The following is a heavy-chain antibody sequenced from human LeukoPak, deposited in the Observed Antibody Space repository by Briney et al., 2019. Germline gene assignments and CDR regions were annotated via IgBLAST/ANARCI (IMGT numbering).Heavy chain of an antibody. CDR1: GYTFTSYD. CDR2: MNPNSGNT. CDR3: ARGEGYCSSTSCFNYYMDV. Sequence: ASVKVSCKASGYTFTSYDINWVRQATGQGLEWMGWMNPNSGNTGYAQKFQGRVTITRNTSISTAYMEQSSLRSEDTAVYYCARGEGYCSSTSCFNYYMDVWGKGTTVTVSS. V-gene: IGHV1-8*03. D-gene: IGHD2-2*01. J-gene: IGHJ6*03.